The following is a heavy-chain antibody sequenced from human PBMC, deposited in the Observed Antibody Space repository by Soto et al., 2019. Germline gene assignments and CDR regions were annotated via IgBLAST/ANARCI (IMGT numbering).Heavy chain of an antibody. J-gene: IGHJ4*02. CDR1: GFTFNHAW. D-gene: IGHD3-22*01. CDR2: IKSKSDGGTT. CDR3: TTDWFDSSGYYAY. V-gene: IGHV3-15*01. Sequence: EVQLVESGGGLVKPGGSLRLSCAASGFTFNHAWMNWVRQAPGKGLEWVARIKSKSDGGTTDYAAPVKGRFTVSRDDSRHTVYLQINSLKTEDTAIYYCTTDWFDSSGYYAYWGQGTLV.